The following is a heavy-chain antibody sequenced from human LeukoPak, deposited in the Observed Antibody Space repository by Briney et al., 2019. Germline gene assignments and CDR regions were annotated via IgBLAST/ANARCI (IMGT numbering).Heavy chain of an antibody. CDR2: IYYSGST. CDR3: ARRDGYISAIDY. D-gene: IGHD5-24*01. CDR1: GGSISSYY. V-gene: IGHV4-59*01. J-gene: IGHJ4*02. Sequence: PSETLSLTCTVSGGSISSYYWSWIRQPPGKGLEWIGYIYYSGSTNYNPSLKSRVTISVDTSKHQFSLKLSSVTAADTAVYYCARRDGYISAIDYWGQGTLVTVSS.